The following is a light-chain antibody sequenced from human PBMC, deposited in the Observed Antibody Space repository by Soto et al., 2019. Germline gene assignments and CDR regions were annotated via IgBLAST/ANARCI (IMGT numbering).Light chain of an antibody. V-gene: IGLV2-14*03. CDR2: DVN. CDR3: TSWTTSTTMI. CDR1: SSDIGAYNF. J-gene: IGLJ2*01. Sequence: QSALTQPASVSGSPGQSITISCTGTSSDIGAYNFVFWYQQHPGKAPKLMLYDVNIRPSGVSNRFSCSKSGNTASLTISGLQAEDEADYYCTSWTTSTTMIFGGGTKLTVL.